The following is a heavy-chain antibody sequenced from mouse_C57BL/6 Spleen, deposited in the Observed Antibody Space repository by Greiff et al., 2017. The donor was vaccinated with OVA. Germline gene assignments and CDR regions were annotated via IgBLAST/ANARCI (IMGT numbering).Heavy chain of an antibody. D-gene: IGHD2-4*01. J-gene: IGHJ3*01. CDR3: ARCGDYDACFAY. CDR1: GYTFTDYY. CDR2: IYPGSGNT. V-gene: IGHV1-76*01. Sequence: QVQLQQSGAELVRPGASVKLSCKASGYTFTDYYINWVKQRPGQGLEWIARIYPGSGNTYYNEKFKGKATLTAEKSSSTAYMQLSSLTSEDSAVYFCARCGDYDACFAYWGQGTLVTVSA.